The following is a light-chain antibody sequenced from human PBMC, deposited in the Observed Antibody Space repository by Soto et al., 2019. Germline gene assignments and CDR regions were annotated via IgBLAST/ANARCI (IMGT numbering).Light chain of an antibody. CDR2: KAS. CDR1: QIVSSW. V-gene: IGKV1-5*03. Sequence: IQMTLSASTLSASVGDRVAITCRSGQIVSSWLAWYKQKPGKAPNLLIYKASSLESGLPSRFSGSGSGTEFPLTISSLQPDDFATYYCQPYNSSWTFGQGTKVDI. J-gene: IGKJ1*01. CDR3: QPYNSSWT.